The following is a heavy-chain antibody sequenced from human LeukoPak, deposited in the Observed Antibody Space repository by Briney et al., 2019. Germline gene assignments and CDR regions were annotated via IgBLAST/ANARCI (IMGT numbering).Heavy chain of an antibody. CDR3: ASLNPWFGISLFDY. D-gene: IGHD3-10*01. Sequence: SETLSLTCTVSGGSISSNSYYWGWIRQPPGKGLEWIGSIYYSGSTYYNPSLQSRVTISVDTSKNQFSLKLSSVTAADTAVYYCASLNPWFGISLFDYWGQGTLVTVSS. CDR2: IYYSGST. CDR1: GGSISSNSYY. V-gene: IGHV4-39*01. J-gene: IGHJ4*02.